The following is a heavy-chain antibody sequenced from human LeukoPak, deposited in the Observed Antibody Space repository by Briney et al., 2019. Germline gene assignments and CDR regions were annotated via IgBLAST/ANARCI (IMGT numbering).Heavy chain of an antibody. CDR1: GGTFSSYT. J-gene: IGHJ5*02. CDR3: ARGPNIVVVPAAIMGWFDP. Sequence: SVKVSCKASGGTFSSYTISWVRQAPGQGLEWMGRINPILGIANYAQKFQGRVTITADKSTSTAYMELSSLRSEDTAVYYCARGPNIVVVPAAIMGWFDPWGQGTLVIVSS. V-gene: IGHV1-69*02. D-gene: IGHD2-2*01. CDR2: INPILGIA.